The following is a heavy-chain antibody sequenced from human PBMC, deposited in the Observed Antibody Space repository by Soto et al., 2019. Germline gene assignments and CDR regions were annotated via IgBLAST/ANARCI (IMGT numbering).Heavy chain of an antibody. J-gene: IGHJ3*02. D-gene: IGHD3-9*01. CDR2: IYYSGST. CDR1: GGSISSSSYY. CDR3: ARRGSRLVDDAFDI. V-gene: IGHV4-39*01. Sequence: SETLSLTCTVSGGSISSSSYYWGWIRQPPGKGLEWIGSIYYSGSTYYNPSLKSRVTISVDTSKNQFSLRLSSVTAADTAVYYCARRGSRLVDDAFDIWGQGTMVTVSS.